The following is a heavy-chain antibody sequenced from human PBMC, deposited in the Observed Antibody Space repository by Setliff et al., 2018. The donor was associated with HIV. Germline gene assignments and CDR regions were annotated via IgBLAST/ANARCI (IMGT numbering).Heavy chain of an antibody. CDR3: ARDPSYSPYYDFWSGYYPHDALDI. CDR2: INPSGGST. CDR1: GYTFTSYY. Sequence: KVSCKASGYTFTSYYMHWVRQAPGQGLEWMGIINPSGGSTSYAQKFQGRVTMTRDTSTSTVYMELSSLRSEDTAIYYCARDPSYSPYYDFWSGYYPHDALDIWGQGTMVTVSS. J-gene: IGHJ3*02. D-gene: IGHD3-3*01. V-gene: IGHV1-46*01.